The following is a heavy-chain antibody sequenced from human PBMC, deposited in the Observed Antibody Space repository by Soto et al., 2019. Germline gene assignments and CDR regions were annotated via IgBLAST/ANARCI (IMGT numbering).Heavy chain of an antibody. Sequence: GESLKISCKGSGYSFTSYWIGWVRQMPGKGLEWMGIIYPGDSDTRYSPSFQGQVTISADKSISTAYLQWSSLKASDTAMYYCARLQYESYDFWSGRKPSRPLNWFDPWGQGTLVTVSS. D-gene: IGHD3-3*01. CDR3: ARLQYESYDFWSGRKPSRPLNWFDP. J-gene: IGHJ5*02. V-gene: IGHV5-51*01. CDR2: IYPGDSDT. CDR1: GYSFTSYW.